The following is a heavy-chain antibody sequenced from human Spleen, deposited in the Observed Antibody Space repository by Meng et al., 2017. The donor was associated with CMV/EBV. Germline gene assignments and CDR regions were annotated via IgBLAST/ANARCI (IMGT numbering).Heavy chain of an antibody. Sequence: ASVKVSCKASGYTFTGYYMHWVRQAPGQGLEWMGWINPNSGGTNYAQKFQGRVTMTRDTSISTAYMELSRLRSDDTAVYYCARLIYTKSQGDVWGQGTTVTVSS. D-gene: IGHD4-11*01. CDR3: ARLIYTKSQGDV. CDR2: INPNSGGT. CDR1: GYTFTGYY. V-gene: IGHV1-2*02. J-gene: IGHJ6*02.